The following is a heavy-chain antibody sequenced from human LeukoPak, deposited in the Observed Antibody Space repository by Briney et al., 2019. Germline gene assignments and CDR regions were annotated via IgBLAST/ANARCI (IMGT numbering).Heavy chain of an antibody. CDR2: IYHSGST. J-gene: IGHJ4*02. CDR1: CGSLSSDGYH. CDR3: AREMFHDYVWGSYRHFDY. Sequence: PSQTLSLTRTVSCGSLSSDGYHWSWVPPPPREGPGGVGYIYHSGSTHYNPSLKSRVVISVDTSKNQFSLKLSSVTAADTAVYYCAREMFHDYVWGSYRHFDYWGQGTLVTVSS. D-gene: IGHD3-16*02. V-gene: IGHV4-31*03.